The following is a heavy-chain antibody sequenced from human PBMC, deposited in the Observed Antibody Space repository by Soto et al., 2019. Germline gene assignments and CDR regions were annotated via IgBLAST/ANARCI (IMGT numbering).Heavy chain of an antibody. D-gene: IGHD4-17*01. CDR3: ARETYGDYVGYFDP. Sequence: PSETLSLTCTVSGYSITRYNWNWLRRSPGKGLEWIAYIHSTGDTYYNPSLESRVTISVDTSKNQFSLKLSSVTAADTAVYYCARETYGDYVGYFDPWGQGIQVTVSS. CDR2: IHSTGDT. V-gene: IGHV4-59*12. J-gene: IGHJ5*02. CDR1: GYSITRYN.